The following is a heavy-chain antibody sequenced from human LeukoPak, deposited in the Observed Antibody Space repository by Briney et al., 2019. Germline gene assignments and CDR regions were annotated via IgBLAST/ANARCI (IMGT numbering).Heavy chain of an antibody. D-gene: IGHD6-19*01. V-gene: IGHV4-34*01. Sequence: SETLSLTCAVCGGSFSGYYWSWIRQPPGKGLEWIGEINHSGSTNYNPSLKSRVTISVDTSKNQFSLKLSSVTAADTAVYYCARGSVYSSGWFSSYYYGMDVWGQGTTVTVSS. CDR2: INHSGST. CDR3: ARGSVYSSGWFSSYYYGMDV. J-gene: IGHJ6*02. CDR1: GGSFSGYY.